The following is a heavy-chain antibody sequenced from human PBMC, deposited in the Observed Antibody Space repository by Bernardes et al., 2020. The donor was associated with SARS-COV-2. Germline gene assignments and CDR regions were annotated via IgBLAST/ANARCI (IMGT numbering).Heavy chain of an antibody. CDR1: GFTFSSYG. CDR2: ISYDGSNK. D-gene: IGHD3-22*01. CDR3: ARDRAADIITSWFDP. Sequence: GWSLRLSCAASGFTFSSYGMHWVRQAPGKGLEWVAVISYDGSNKYYADSVKGRFTISRDNSKNTLYLQMNSLRAEDTAVYYCARDRAADIITSWFDPWGQGTLVTVSS. J-gene: IGHJ5*02. V-gene: IGHV3-30*03.